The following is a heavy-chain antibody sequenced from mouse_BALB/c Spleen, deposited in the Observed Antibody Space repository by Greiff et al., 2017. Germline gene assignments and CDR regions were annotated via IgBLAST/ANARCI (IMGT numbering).Heavy chain of an antibody. Sequence: EVMLVESGGGLVKPGGSLKLSCAASGFTFSSYAMSWVRQTPEKRLEWVASISSGGSTYYPDSVKGRFTISRDNARNILYLQMSSLRSEDTAMYYCARGLNYYGSSYAMDYWGQGTSVTVSS. CDR1: GFTFSSYA. J-gene: IGHJ4*01. CDR3: ARGLNYYGSSYAMDY. CDR2: ISSGGST. V-gene: IGHV5-6-5*01. D-gene: IGHD1-1*01.